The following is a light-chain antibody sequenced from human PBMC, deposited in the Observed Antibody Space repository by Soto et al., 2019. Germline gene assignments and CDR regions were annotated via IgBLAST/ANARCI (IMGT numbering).Light chain of an antibody. CDR1: SSDVGGYNY. CDR2: DVS. J-gene: IGLJ1*01. CDR3: SSYTSSSTLSV. Sequence: QSALTQPASVSGSPGQSITISCTGTSSDVGGYNYVSWYQQHPGKAPKLMIYDVSNRPSGVSNRFSGSKSGNTASLTISGLPGEDEADYYCSSYTSSSTLSVFGTGTKLTAL. V-gene: IGLV2-14*01.